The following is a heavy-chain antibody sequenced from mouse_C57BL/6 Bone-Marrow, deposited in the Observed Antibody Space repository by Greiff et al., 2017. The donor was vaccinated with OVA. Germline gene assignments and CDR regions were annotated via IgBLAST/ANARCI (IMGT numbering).Heavy chain of an antibody. CDR2: IDPETGGT. D-gene: IGHD1-2*01. J-gene: IGHJ3*01. V-gene: IGHV1-15*01. CDR1: GYTFTDYE. CDR3: TRHGLFAY. Sequence: QVHVKQSGAELVRPGASVPLSCKASGYTFTDYEMHWVKQTPVHGLEWIGAIDPETGGTAYNQKFKGKAILTADKSSSTAYMELRSLTSEDSAVYYCTRHGLFAYWGQGTLVTVSA.